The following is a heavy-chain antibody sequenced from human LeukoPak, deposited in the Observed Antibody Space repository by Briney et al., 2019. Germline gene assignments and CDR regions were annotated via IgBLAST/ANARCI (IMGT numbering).Heavy chain of an antibody. V-gene: IGHV1-69*04. CDR3: ARDPRGYGDYVDPSDY. CDR2: IIPILGIA. Sequence: GASVKVSCKASGGTFSSYAISWVRQAPGQGLEWMGRIIPILGIANYAQKFQGRVTITADKSTSTAYMELSSLRSEDTAVYYCARDPRGYGDYVDPSDYWGQGTLVTVSS. CDR1: GGTFSSYA. J-gene: IGHJ4*02. D-gene: IGHD4-17*01.